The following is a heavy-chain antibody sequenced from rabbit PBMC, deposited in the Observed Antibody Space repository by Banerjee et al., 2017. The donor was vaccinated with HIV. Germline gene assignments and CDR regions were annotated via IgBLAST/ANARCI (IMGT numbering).Heavy chain of an antibody. J-gene: IGHJ6*01. CDR1: GFSFSSSYW. CDR2: IYNGDGST. Sequence: QSLEESGGDLVKPGASLTLTCTASGFSFSSSYWICWFRQAPGKGPEWIACIYNGDGSTDYANWAKGRFTISKTSSTTVTLQMTSLTAADTATYFCARRGSDWGDDLWGQGTLVTV. D-gene: IGHD4-1*01. V-gene: IGHV1S40*01. CDR3: ARRGSDWGDDL.